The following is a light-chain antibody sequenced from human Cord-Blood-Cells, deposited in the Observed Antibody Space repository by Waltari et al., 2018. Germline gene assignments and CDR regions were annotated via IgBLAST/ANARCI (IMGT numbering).Light chain of an antibody. J-gene: IGLJ3*02. CDR1: SLRSYY. V-gene: IGLV3-19*01. CDR2: GES. Sequence: SSELTQDPAVSVALGQTVRITCQGDSLRSYYASWYQQKPGQAPVPVIHGESNRPSWIPDRLPGSSSGNPASLTITGAQAEDESDYYGSTRDSSGNLWVFGGGTKLTVL. CDR3: STRDSSGNLWV.